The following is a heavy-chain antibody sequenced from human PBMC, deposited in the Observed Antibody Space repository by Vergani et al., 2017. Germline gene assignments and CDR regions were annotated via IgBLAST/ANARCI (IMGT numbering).Heavy chain of an antibody. J-gene: IGHJ4*02. V-gene: IGHV1-2*02. CDR3: ARLYYYDSSGLYYFDY. D-gene: IGHD3-22*01. CDR2: INTNSGGT. Sequence: QVQLVQSGAEVKKPGASVKVSCKASGYTFTGYYMHWVRQAPGQGLEWMGWINTNSGGTNYAKKFQGRVTMTRDTSISTAYMELSRLRSDDTAVYYCARLYYYDSSGLYYFDYWGQGTLVTVSS. CDR1: GYTFTGYY.